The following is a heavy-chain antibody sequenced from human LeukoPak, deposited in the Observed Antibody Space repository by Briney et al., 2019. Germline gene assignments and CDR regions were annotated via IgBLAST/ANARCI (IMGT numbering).Heavy chain of an antibody. Sequence: PSPTLSPTCAVFGASFSGYYWSWIRQPPGKGLEWIGEINHSGSTNYNPSLKSRVTISVDTSKNQFSLKLSSVTAADTAVYYCARGGGSGSYRWGQGTLVTVSS. D-gene: IGHD3-10*01. CDR2: INHSGST. CDR3: ARGGGSGSYR. V-gene: IGHV4-34*01. CDR1: GASFSGYY. J-gene: IGHJ4*02.